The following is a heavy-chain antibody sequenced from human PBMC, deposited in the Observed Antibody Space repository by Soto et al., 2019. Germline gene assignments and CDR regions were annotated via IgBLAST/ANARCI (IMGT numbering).Heavy chain of an antibody. CDR1: GGTFSSYT. V-gene: IGHV1-69*02. CDR2: IIPILGIA. J-gene: IGHJ4*02. CDR3: ARTPYGGEGYFDY. D-gene: IGHD2-21*01. Sequence: QVQLVQSGAEVKKAGSSVKVSCKASGGTFSSYTIGWVRQAPGQGLEWMGRIIPILGIANYAQKFQGRVTITADKSTSTAYMELSSLRSEDTAVYYCARTPYGGEGYFDYWGQGTLVTVSS.